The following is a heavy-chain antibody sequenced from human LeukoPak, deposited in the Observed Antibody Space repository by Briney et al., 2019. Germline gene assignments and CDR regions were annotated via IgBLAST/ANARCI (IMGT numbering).Heavy chain of an antibody. CDR1: GGTFSSYA. Sequence: SVKVSCKASGGTFSSYAISWVRQAPGQGLEWMGGIIPIFGTANYAQKFQGRVTITADESTSTAYMELSSLRSEDTAVYYCTRQGYCSGGSCYPSDYYYYMDVWGKGTTVTVSS. V-gene: IGHV1-69*13. CDR3: TRQGYCSGGSCYPSDYYYYMDV. CDR2: IIPIFGTA. D-gene: IGHD2-15*01. J-gene: IGHJ6*03.